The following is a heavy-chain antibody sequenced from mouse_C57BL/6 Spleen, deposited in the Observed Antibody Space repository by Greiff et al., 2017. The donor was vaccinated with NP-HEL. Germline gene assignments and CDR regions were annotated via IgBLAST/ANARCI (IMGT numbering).Heavy chain of an antibody. CDR1: GYTFTSYW. CDR2: IDPSDSYT. CDR3: ESSRYFDV. J-gene: IGHJ1*03. V-gene: IGHV1-50*01. Sequence: QVQLLQPGAELVKPGASLKLSCTASGYTFTSYWMQWVQQTPGQGLEWIGEIDPSDSYTNYNQKFKGKATLTVDTSSSTAYMQLSSLTSEDSAVYYCESSRYFDVWGTGTTVTVSS.